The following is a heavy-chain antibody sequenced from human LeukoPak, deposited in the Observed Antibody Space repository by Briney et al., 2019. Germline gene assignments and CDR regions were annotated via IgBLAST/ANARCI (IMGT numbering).Heavy chain of an antibody. D-gene: IGHD3-16*02. J-gene: IGHJ4*02. CDR2: IYYSGST. CDR1: GGSISSSSYY. Sequence: SETLSLTCTVSGGSISSSSYYWGWIRQPPGKGLEWIGSIYYSGSTYYNPSLKSRVTISVDTSKNQFSLKLSSVTAADTAVYYCARGGRRSYDYVWGSYRYTGPIDYWGQGTLVTVSS. CDR3: ARGGRRSYDYVWGSYRYTGPIDY. V-gene: IGHV4-39*07.